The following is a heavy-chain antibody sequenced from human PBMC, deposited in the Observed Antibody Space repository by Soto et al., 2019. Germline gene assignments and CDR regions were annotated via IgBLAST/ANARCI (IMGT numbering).Heavy chain of an antibody. V-gene: IGHV4-59*08. D-gene: IGHD6-25*01. CDR2: IYYSGST. Sequence: LSLTCTVSGGSINNYYWSWIRQPPGKEFEWIGYIYYSGSTTYSPSLKSRVTISVDTSKNQFSLKLTSVTAADTAVYFCARHGSTATPYYYFDYWGQGVLVTVSS. J-gene: IGHJ4*02. CDR3: ARHGSTATPYYYFDY. CDR1: GGSINNYY.